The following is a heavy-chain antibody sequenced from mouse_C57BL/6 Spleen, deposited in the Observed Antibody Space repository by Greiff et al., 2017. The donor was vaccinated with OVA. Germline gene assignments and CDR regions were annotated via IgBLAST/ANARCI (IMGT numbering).Heavy chain of an antibody. V-gene: IGHV1-59*01. CDR1: GYTFTSSW. CDR3: AGYRVGYAMDD. D-gene: IGHD1-3*01. J-gene: IGHJ4*01. Sequence: QVHVKQPGAELVRPGPSVKLSCKASGYTFTSSWMHWVKQRPGQGLEWLGVIDPSDSYTNYNQKFKGKATLTVDTSSSTAYMQLSSLTAEDSAVYYCAGYRVGYAMDDWGQGTSVTVSS. CDR2: IDPSDSYT.